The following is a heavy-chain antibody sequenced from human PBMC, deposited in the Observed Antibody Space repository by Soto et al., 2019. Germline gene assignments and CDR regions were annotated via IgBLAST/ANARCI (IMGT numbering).Heavy chain of an antibody. CDR2: ISGSGGST. V-gene: IGHV3-23*01. CDR3: EFIVVVTAIRDY. Sequence: GGSLRLSCAASGFTFSSYAMSWVRQAPGKGLEWVSAISGSGGSTYYADSVKGRFTISRDNSKNTLYLQMNSLRAEDTAVYYCEFIVVVTAIRDYWGQGTLVTVSS. J-gene: IGHJ4*02. D-gene: IGHD2-21*02. CDR1: GFTFSSYA.